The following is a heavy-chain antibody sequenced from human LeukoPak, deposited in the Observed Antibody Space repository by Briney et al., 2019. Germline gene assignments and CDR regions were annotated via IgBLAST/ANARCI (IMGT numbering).Heavy chain of an antibody. CDR1: GFTFSSYS. CDR3: ARADYYDSSGYYYPY. J-gene: IGHJ4*02. Sequence: PGGSLRLSCAASGFTFSSYSMNWVRQAPGKGLEWVSSISSSSSYIYYADSVKGRFTISRDNAKNSLYLQMNSLRAEDTAVYYCARADYYDSSGYYYPYWGQGTLVTVSS. CDR2: ISSSSSYI. V-gene: IGHV3-21*01. D-gene: IGHD3-22*01.